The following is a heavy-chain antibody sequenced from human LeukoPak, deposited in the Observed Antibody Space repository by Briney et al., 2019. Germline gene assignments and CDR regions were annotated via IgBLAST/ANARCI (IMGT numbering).Heavy chain of an antibody. CDR3: ASADSVVVPGDAFDI. CDR1: GFTFSSYS. V-gene: IGHV3-21*01. Sequence: GGSLRLSCAASGFTFSSYSMNWVRQAPEKGLEWVSSISSSSSYIYYADSVKGRFTISRDNAKNSLYLQMNSLRAEDTAVYYCASADSVVVPGDAFDIWGQGTMVTVSS. D-gene: IGHD2-2*01. CDR2: ISSSSSYI. J-gene: IGHJ3*02.